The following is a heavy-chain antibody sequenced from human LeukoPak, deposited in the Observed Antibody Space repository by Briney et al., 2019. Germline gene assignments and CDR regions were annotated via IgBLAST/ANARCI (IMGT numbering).Heavy chain of an antibody. J-gene: IGHJ6*02. D-gene: IGHD3-3*01. CDR1: GYTFTSYG. CDR2: ISAYNGNT. CDR3: ARDVRFLEWLLSHYYYYYGMDV. V-gene: IGHV1-18*01. Sequence: GASVKVSCKASGYTFTSYGISWVRQAPGQGLEWMGWISAYNGNTNYAQKLQGRVTMTTDTSTSTAYMELRSLRSDDTAVYYCARDVRFLEWLLSHYYYYYGMDVWGQGTTVTVSS.